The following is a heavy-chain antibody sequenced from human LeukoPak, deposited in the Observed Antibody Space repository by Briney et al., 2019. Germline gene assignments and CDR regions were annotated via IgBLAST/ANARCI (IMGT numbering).Heavy chain of an antibody. Sequence: PSETLSLTCTVSDGSISSYYWNWIRQPAGKGLEWIGRIYASGSATYNPSLKSRVTISVDKSKNQFSLKLSSVTAADTAVYYCASSYSSSSRWWFDPWGQGTLVTVSS. D-gene: IGHD6-6*01. CDR1: DGSISSYY. V-gene: IGHV4-4*07. CDR2: IYASGSA. CDR3: ASSYSSSSRWWFDP. J-gene: IGHJ5*02.